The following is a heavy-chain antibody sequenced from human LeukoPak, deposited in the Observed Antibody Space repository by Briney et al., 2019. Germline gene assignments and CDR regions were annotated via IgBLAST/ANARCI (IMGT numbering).Heavy chain of an antibody. Sequence: GGSLRFSCAASGFTFDGYVMQWVRQPPGKGLEWVSLISGDGTVTYYVDSVKGRFTISRDNSKNSLYLQMNSLRSEDTAVYFCVKGGQWLITNWGQGTPVTVSS. CDR1: GFTFDGYV. V-gene: IGHV3-43*02. CDR3: VKGGQWLITN. CDR2: ISGDGTVT. D-gene: IGHD6-19*01. J-gene: IGHJ4*02.